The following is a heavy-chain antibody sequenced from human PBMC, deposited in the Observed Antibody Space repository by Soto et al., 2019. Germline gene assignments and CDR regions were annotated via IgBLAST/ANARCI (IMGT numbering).Heavy chain of an antibody. CDR2: INSDGSST. J-gene: IGHJ6*02. CDR1: GFTFSSYW. V-gene: IGHV3-74*01. Sequence: PVGSLRLSCAASGFTFSSYWMHWVRQAPGKGLVWVSRINSDGSSTSYADSVKGRFTISRDNAKNTLYLQMNSLRAEDTAVYYCARCDFWSGSRNYYYYGMDVWGQGTTVTVSS. CDR3: ARCDFWSGSRNYYYYGMDV. D-gene: IGHD3-3*01.